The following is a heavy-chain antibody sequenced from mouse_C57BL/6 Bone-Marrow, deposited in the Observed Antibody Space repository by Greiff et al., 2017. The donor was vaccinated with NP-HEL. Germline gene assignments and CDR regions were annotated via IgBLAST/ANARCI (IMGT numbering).Heavy chain of an antibody. CDR2: IYPSDSET. Sequence: QVQLKQPGAELVRPGSSVKLSCKASGYTFTSYWMDWVKQRPGQGLEWIGNIYPSDSETHYNQKFKDKATLTVDKSSSTAYMQLSSLTSEDSAVYYCARRIYDGFRDYWGQSTTPTVSS. V-gene: IGHV1-61*01. CDR1: GYTFTSYW. D-gene: IGHD2-3*01. CDR3: ARRIYDGFRDY. J-gene: IGHJ2*01.